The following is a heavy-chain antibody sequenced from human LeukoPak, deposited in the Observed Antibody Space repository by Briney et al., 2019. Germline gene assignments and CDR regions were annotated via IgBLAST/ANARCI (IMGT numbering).Heavy chain of an antibody. CDR2: IYYSGST. CDR3: ARVASLSIGQQWLGYYFDY. CDR1: GGSISSYY. J-gene: IGHJ4*02. V-gene: IGHV4-59*01. Sequence: PSETLSLTCTVSGGSISSYYWSWIRQPPGKGLEWIGYIYYSGSTNYNPSLKSRVTISVDTSKNQFSLKLSSVTAADTAVYYCARVASLSIGQQWLGYYFDYWGQGTLVTVSS. D-gene: IGHD6-19*01.